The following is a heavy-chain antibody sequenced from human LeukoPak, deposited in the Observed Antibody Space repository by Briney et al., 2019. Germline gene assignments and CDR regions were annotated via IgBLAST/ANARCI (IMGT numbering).Heavy chain of an antibody. V-gene: IGHV1-69*01. D-gene: IGHD2-15*01. CDR3: AGGPGYCSGGSCYSFDY. Sequence: SVKVSCKASGGTFSSYAISWVRQAPGQGLEWMGGIIPIFGTANYAQKFQGRVTITADESTSTAYMELSSLRSEDTAVYYCAGGPGYCSGGSCYSFDYWGQGTLVTVSS. CDR1: GGTFSSYA. J-gene: IGHJ4*02. CDR2: IIPIFGTA.